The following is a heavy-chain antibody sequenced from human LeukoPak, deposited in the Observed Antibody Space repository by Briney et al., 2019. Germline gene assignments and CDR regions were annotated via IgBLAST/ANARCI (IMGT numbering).Heavy chain of an antibody. V-gene: IGHV1-2*02. Sequence: ASVKVSCKASGYTFTGYYMHWVRQAPGQGLEWMGWINPNSGGTNYAQKFQGRVTMTRDTSISTAYMELSRLRSDDTAVYYCARDKYCSSTSCPWNYFDYWGQGTLVTVSS. CDR1: GYTFTGYY. J-gene: IGHJ4*02. CDR2: INPNSGGT. CDR3: ARDKYCSSTSCPWNYFDY. D-gene: IGHD2-2*01.